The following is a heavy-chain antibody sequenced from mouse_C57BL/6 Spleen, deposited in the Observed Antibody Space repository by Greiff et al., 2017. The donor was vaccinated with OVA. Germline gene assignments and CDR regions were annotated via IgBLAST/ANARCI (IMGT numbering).Heavy chain of an antibody. CDR1: GYTFTSYG. CDR3: AVTMVTTEEFAD. CDR2: FYPRSGNT. J-gene: IGHJ3*01. D-gene: IGHD2-2*01. V-gene: IGHV1-81*01. Sequence: QVQLQQSGAELARPGASVKLSCKASGYTFTSYGISWVKQRTGQGLEWIGEFYPRSGNTYYNEKFKGKATLTADKSSSTAYMELRSLTSEDSAVDYCAVTMVTTEEFADWGKGTLVTVSA.